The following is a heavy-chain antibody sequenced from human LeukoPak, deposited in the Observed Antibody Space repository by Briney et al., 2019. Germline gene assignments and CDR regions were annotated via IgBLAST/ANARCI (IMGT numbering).Heavy chain of an antibody. Sequence: GGSLRLSCSASGIIITSYWMSWVRQTPGKGLEWVANIKQDGSEKNYVDSVKGRFTIFRDNARNSLYLQMNSLRAEDTAVYYCASHSYGYNHWGQGTLVIVSS. CDR2: IKQDGSEK. CDR1: GIIITSYW. J-gene: IGHJ5*02. D-gene: IGHD3-16*01. CDR3: ASHSYGYNH. V-gene: IGHV3-7*01.